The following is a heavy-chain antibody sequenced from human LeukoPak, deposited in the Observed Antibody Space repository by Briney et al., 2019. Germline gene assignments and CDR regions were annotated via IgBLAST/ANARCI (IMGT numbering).Heavy chain of an antibody. V-gene: IGHV3-23*01. CDR3: ARDGYSGSYYRLYYFFMDV. CDR2: ISGSGDNM. CDR1: KFTFNNYA. D-gene: IGHD1-26*01. J-gene: IGHJ6*03. Sequence: GGSLRLSCLASKFTFNNYAMAWVRQAPGKGLEWVSSISGSGDNMDYAGSVKGRFTISRDNSENTLYLQMNSLRGEDTAVYYCARDGYSGSYYRLYYFFMDVWGKGTTVTVSS.